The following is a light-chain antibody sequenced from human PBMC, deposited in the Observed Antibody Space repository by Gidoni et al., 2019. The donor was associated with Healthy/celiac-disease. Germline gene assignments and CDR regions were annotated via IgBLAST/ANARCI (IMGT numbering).Light chain of an antibody. CDR2: GNS. CDR1: SSNIGAGYD. V-gene: IGLV1-40*01. Sequence: QSVLTQPPSVSGAPGHRVTISCTWSSSNIGAGYDVHWYQQLPGTAPKLLIYGNSNRPSGVPDRFSGSKSGTSASLAITGLQAEDEADYYCQSYDSSLSGSWVFGGGTKLTVL. CDR3: QSYDSSLSGSWV. J-gene: IGLJ3*02.